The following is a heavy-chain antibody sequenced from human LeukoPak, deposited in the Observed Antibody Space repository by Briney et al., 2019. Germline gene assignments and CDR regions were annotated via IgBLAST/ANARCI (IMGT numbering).Heavy chain of an antibody. J-gene: IGHJ4*02. CDR2: INPNSGGT. D-gene: IGHD5-18*01. V-gene: IGHV1-2*06. CDR1: GYTLTGDY. Sequence: ASVKVSRNATGYTLTGDYMHWVREAPGQGLEWMGRINPNSGGTNYAQKFQGRVTMTRDTSISTAYMELSRLRSDDTAVYYCARESGGGYSYGRGDYWGQGTLVTVSS. CDR3: ARESGGGYSYGRGDY.